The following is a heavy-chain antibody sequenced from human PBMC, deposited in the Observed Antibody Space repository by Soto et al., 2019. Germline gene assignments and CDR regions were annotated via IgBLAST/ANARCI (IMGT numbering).Heavy chain of an antibody. CDR1: GFTFSSYG. J-gene: IGHJ3*02. CDR2: IWYDGSNK. CDR3: ARGAYYYDSSDYYGTFDI. D-gene: IGHD3-22*01. Sequence: PGGSLRLSCAASGFTFSSYGMHWVRQAPGKGLEWVAVIWYDGSNKYYADSVKGRFTISRDNSKNTLYLQMNSLRAEDTAVYYCARGAYYYDSSDYYGTFDIWGQGTMVTVSS. V-gene: IGHV3-33*01.